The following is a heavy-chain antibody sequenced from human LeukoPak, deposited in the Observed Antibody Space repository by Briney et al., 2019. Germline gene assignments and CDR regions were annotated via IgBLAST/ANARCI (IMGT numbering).Heavy chain of an antibody. D-gene: IGHD5-18*01. J-gene: IGHJ4*02. Sequence: GESLKISCKGSGYSFTSYWIGWVRQMPGKGLEWMEIIYPGDSDTRYSPSFQGQVTISADKSISTAYLQWSSLKASDTAMYYCARRRGRGYSYGPIDYWGQRTLVTVSS. CDR3: ARRRGRGYSYGPIDY. CDR1: GYSFTSYW. V-gene: IGHV5-51*01. CDR2: IYPGDSDT.